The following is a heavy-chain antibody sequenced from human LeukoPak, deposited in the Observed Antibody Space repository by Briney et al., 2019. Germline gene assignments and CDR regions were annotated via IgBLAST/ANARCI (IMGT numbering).Heavy chain of an antibody. CDR2: IKQDGSEK. D-gene: IGHD5-18*01. Sequence: PGGSLRLSCAASGFTFSSFLMSWVRQAPGKGLEWVANIKQDGSEKYYVDSVKGRFTISRDDSENTLYLQMNSLRADDTAVYYCAKDGGTAMVTDAFDIWGQGTMVTVSS. CDR3: AKDGGTAMVTDAFDI. CDR1: GFTFSSFL. J-gene: IGHJ3*02. V-gene: IGHV3-7*01.